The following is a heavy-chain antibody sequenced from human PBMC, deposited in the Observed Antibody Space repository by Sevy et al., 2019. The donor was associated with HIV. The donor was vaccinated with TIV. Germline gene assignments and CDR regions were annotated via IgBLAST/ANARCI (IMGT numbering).Heavy chain of an antibody. V-gene: IGHV3-23*01. CDR2: ISGSGGYT. CDR1: GFIFSSYV. D-gene: IGHD1-1*01. J-gene: IGHJ4*02. CDR3: EAITTAGRDY. Sequence: GSLRLSCTASGFIFSSYVMSWVRQAPGKGLEWVSSISGSGGYTYYADSVKGRFTISRDNSNNMLYLQMNSLRAEDTAIYYCEAITTAGRDYWGQGTLVTVSS.